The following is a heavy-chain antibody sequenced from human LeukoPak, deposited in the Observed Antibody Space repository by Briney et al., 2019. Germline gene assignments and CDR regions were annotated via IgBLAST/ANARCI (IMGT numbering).Heavy chain of an antibody. J-gene: IGHJ4*02. Sequence: GASVKVSCKASGYTFTGYYMHWVRQAPGQGLEWMGWINPNSGGTNYAQKFQGRVTMTRDTSISTAYMELSRLRSDDTAVYYCASTPPESSGWYGLDYWGQGTLVTVSS. CDR3: ASTPPESSGWYGLDY. V-gene: IGHV1-2*02. CDR1: GYTFTGYY. CDR2: INPNSGGT. D-gene: IGHD6-19*01.